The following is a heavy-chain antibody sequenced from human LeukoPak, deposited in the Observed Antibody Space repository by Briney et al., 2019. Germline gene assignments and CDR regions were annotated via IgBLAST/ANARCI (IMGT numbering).Heavy chain of an antibody. CDR2: ISYDGSNE. CDR3: ARGCSGGSCYIPYYYYGMDV. Sequence: PGGSLRLSCVASGFTFSSYGMHWVRQAPGKGLEWVAFISYDGSNENIADSVKGRFIISRDNSKNTLYLQMNSLRAEDTAVYYCARGCSGGSCYIPYYYYGMDVWGQGTTVTVSS. CDR1: GFTFSSYG. J-gene: IGHJ6*02. V-gene: IGHV3-30*03. D-gene: IGHD2-15*01.